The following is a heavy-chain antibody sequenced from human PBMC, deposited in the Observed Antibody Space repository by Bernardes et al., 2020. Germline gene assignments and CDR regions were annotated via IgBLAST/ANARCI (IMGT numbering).Heavy chain of an antibody. CDR3: AKLGVYRNTYFEY. J-gene: IGHJ4*02. V-gene: IGHV3-23*01. Sequence: GGSLRLSCAASGFNVKNYAMAWVRQAPGKGLEWVSGISGAASNIDYADFVMGRFTISRDRSRNSLYLQMNSLRVDDTAVYYCAKLGVYRNTYFEYWGPGTVVTVSS. D-gene: IGHD6-6*01. CDR1: GFNVKNYA. CDR2: ISGAASNI.